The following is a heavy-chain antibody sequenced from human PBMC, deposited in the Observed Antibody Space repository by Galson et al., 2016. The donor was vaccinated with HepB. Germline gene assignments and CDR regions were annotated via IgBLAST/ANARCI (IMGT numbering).Heavy chain of an antibody. V-gene: IGHV4-39*01. J-gene: IGHJ6*02. Sequence: ETLSLTCTVSGGSISSRSYYWGWIRQPPGKGLEWTGTIYYSGTTYYNPSLKSRVAISVDTTKNQFSLKLSSVTAADTAVYYCARYCSTTSCNKGYYYGMDVWGQGTTVTVSS. CDR1: GGSISSRSYY. D-gene: IGHD2-2*02. CDR2: IYYSGTT. CDR3: ARYCSTTSCNKGYYYGMDV.